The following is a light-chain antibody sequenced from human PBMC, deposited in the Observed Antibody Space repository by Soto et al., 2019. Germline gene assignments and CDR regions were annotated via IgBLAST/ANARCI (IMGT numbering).Light chain of an antibody. CDR2: AAS. CDR3: QQSTGIPYT. V-gene: IGKV1-39*01. Sequence: IQMTQSPSSLSASVGDSVTITSGAGQSSSTYLNWYQQKPGKAPKLLIYAASSLQSGVPSRFSGSGAGTDFTLTISNLQPDGFATYYCQQSTGIPYTFGQGSKLEIK. J-gene: IGKJ2*01. CDR1: QSSSTY.